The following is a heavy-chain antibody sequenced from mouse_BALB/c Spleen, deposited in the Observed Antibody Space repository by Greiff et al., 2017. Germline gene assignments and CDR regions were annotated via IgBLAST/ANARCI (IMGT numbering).Heavy chain of an antibody. CDR3: ARGRIYYDYDGFAY. CDR2: ISSGGST. Sequence: EVQGVESGGGLVKPGGSLKLSCAASGFTFSSYAMSWVRQTPEKRLEWVASISSGGSTYYPDSVKGRFTISRDNARNILYLQMSSLRSEDTAMYYCARGRIYYDYDGFAYWGQGTLVTVSA. CDR1: GFTFSSYA. J-gene: IGHJ3*01. D-gene: IGHD2-4*01. V-gene: IGHV5-6-5*01.